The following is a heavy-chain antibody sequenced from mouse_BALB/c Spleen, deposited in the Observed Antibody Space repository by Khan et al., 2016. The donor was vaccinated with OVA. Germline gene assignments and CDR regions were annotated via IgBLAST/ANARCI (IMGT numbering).Heavy chain of an antibody. CDR1: GYTFTNYG. CDR3: ARMKPYWYFDV. CDR2: INTYTGEP. J-gene: IGHJ1*01. V-gene: IGHV9-3-1*01. Sequence: QIQLVQSGPELKKPGETVKISCKASGYTFTNYGMNWVKQAPGKGLKWMGWINTYTGEPTYADDFKGRFAFSLETSASTAYLQINNLKKEDTATXFCARMKPYWYFDVWGAGTTVTVSS.